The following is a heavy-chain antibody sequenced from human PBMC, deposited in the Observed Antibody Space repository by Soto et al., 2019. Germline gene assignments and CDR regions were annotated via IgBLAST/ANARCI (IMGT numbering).Heavy chain of an antibody. CDR3: AKDGRLAGVTRSELDLDF. CDR1: GFIFSNYA. CDR2: ITASGSST. Sequence: SLRLSCAASGFIFSNYAMYWVRQAPGKGLEWVSTITASGSSTYDADSVKGRFTISRDNSRDTLYLQMNSLRAEDTAVYYCAKDGRLAGVTRSELDLDFWGQGTLVTVSS. D-gene: IGHD1-26*01. V-gene: IGHV3-23*01. J-gene: IGHJ4*02.